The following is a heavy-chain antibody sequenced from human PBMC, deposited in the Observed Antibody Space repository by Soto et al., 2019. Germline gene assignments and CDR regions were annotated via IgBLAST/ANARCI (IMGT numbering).Heavy chain of an antibody. CDR2: ISAYNGNT. D-gene: IGHD3-22*01. J-gene: IGHJ3*02. Sequence: SEKLYCSASGYTFTRYGISWLLQAPGQGLKWMGWISAYNGNTNYAQKLQGRVTMTTDTSTSTAYMELRSLRSDDTAVYYCARDGSAFEDSSGYWHMAFEIWGQGTMLTV. CDR3: ARDGSAFEDSSGYWHMAFEI. CDR1: GYTFTRYG. V-gene: IGHV1-18*01.